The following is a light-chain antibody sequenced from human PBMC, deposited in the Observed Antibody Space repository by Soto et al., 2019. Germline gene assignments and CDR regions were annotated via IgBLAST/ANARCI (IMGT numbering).Light chain of an antibody. J-gene: IGKJ2*01. CDR2: LGS. CDR3: MQSLHTPYT. V-gene: IGKV2-28*01. Sequence: DTVMTQSPLSLPVTPGEPASISCRSSQSLLHSNGYNYMDWYLQKPGQSPHLLIYLGSNRASGVPDRFSGSGSGTDFTLKISRVETEDVGVYYCMQSLHTPYTFGQRTKLEIK. CDR1: QSLLHSNGYNY.